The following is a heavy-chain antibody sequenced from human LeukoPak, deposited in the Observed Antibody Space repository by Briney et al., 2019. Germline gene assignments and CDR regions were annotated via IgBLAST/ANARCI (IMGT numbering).Heavy chain of an antibody. CDR3: ARGLGYSYGYFY. Sequence: IGSMYYSGSTYYNPSLKSRVTISVDTSKNQFSLKLSSVTAADTAVYYCARGLGYSYGYFYWGQGTLVTVSS. J-gene: IGHJ4*02. V-gene: IGHV4-39*07. D-gene: IGHD5-18*01. CDR2: MYYSGST.